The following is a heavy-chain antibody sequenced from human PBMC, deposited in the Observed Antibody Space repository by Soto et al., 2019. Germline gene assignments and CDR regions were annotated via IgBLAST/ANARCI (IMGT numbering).Heavy chain of an antibody. Sequence: GGSLRLSCAVSGFTFSSYGMHWVRQAPGKGLEWVAVISYDGSNKYHADSVKGRFTISRDNSKNTLYLQMNSLRAEDTAVYYCAKDRPSGSRPYYYGMDVWGQGTTVTVSS. CDR1: GFTFSSYG. J-gene: IGHJ6*02. CDR2: ISYDGSNK. CDR3: AKDRPSGSRPYYYGMDV. D-gene: IGHD1-26*01. V-gene: IGHV3-30*18.